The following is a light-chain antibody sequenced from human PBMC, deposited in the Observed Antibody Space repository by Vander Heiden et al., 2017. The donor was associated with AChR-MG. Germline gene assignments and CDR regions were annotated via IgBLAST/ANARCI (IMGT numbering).Light chain of an antibody. Sequence: DIQMTQSPSSLSASVGDRVTIICRASQSISIYLNWYQQKPGKAPKLLIYAASSLQSGVPSRFSGGGSGTDFTLTISSLQPEDFATYYCQQSYRTPHTFGQGTKLEI. J-gene: IGKJ2*01. CDR2: AAS. CDR1: QSISIY. CDR3: QQSYRTPHT. V-gene: IGKV1-39*01.